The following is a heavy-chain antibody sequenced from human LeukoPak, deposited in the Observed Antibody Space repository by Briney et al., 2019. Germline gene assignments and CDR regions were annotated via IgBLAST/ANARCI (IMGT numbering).Heavy chain of an antibody. CDR2: IIPILGIA. J-gene: IGHJ4*02. D-gene: IGHD3-10*01. Sequence: ASVKVSCKASGGTFSSYAISWVRQAPGQGLEWMGRIIPILGIANYAQKFQGRVTITADKSTSTAYMELSSPRSEDTAVYYCARDRGASYYYGSGSYSDYWGQGTLVTVSS. CDR1: GGTFSSYA. CDR3: ARDRGASYYYGSGSYSDY. V-gene: IGHV1-69*04.